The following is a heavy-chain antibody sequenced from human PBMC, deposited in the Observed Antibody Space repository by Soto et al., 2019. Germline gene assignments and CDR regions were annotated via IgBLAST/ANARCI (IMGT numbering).Heavy chain of an antibody. CDR1: GYTFTRYS. CDR2: ISAYNGDT. J-gene: IGHJ4*02. Sequence: QVQLVQSGVEVKKPGASVKVSCKASGYTFTRYSISWVRQAPGQGLEWMGWISAYNGDTNYAQKLQGRVTLTTDTSTITAYMELRSLRSDDTAIYYCARDHAGSGWFRFDYWGQGTLVTVSS. D-gene: IGHD6-19*01. V-gene: IGHV1-18*01. CDR3: ARDHAGSGWFRFDY.